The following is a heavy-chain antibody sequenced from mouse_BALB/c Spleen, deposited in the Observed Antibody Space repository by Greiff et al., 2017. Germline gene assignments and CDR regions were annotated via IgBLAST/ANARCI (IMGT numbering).Heavy chain of an antibody. CDR1: GFTFSSYA. CDR3: ARGMDYGTYAMDY. D-gene: IGHD1-2*01. Sequence: EVQLVESGGGLVKPGGSLKLSCAASGFTFSSYAMSWVRQTPEKRLEWVASISSGGSTYYPDSVKGRFTISRDNARNILYLQMSSLRSEDTAMYYCARGMDYGTYAMDYWGQGTSVTVSS. CDR2: ISSGGST. V-gene: IGHV5-6-5*01. J-gene: IGHJ4*01.